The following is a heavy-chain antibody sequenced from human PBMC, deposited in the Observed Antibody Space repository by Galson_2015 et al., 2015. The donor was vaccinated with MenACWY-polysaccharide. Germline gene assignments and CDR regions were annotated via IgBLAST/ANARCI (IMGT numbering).Heavy chain of an antibody. D-gene: IGHD3-16*01. CDR3: SRGAYHGGVDY. Sequence: LILSCAGFGFPLSDQYLDWVRQAPGKGLEGVGRSREKAKSYTTEYAASVRGRFTISRDESKNSVYLQMNSLKTEDTAVYYCSRGAYHGGVDYWGQGTLVAVSS. CDR2: SREKAKSYTT. V-gene: IGHV3-72*01. CDR1: GFPLSDQY. J-gene: IGHJ4*02.